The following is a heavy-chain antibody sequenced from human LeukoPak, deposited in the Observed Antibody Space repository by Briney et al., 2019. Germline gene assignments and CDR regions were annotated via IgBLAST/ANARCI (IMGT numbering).Heavy chain of an antibody. D-gene: IGHD6-19*01. J-gene: IGHJ4*02. CDR3: ARALWAVAGRGDYFDY. CDR1: GFTFSSYE. V-gene: IGHV3-48*03. Sequence: GGSLRLSCAASGFTFSSYEMNWVRQAPGKGLEWVSYISSSGSTIYYPDSVKGRFTISRDNAKNSLYLQMNSLRAEDTAVYYCARALWAVAGRGDYFDYWGQGTLVTVSS. CDR2: ISSSGSTI.